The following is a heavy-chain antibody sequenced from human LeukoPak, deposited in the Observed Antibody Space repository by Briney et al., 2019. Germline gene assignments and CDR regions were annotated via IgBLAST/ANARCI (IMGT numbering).Heavy chain of an antibody. CDR3: TIQLWFPTAVDY. D-gene: IGHD5-18*01. CDR2: IRSKAYGGTT. V-gene: IGHV3-49*03. Sequence: PGGSLRLSCTASGFTFGDYAMSWLRQAPGKGREGGGFIRSKAYGGTTEYAASVKGRFTISRDDSKSNAYLQMNSLKTEDTAVYYCTIQLWFPTAVDYWGQGTLVTVSS. CDR1: GFTFGDYA. J-gene: IGHJ4*02.